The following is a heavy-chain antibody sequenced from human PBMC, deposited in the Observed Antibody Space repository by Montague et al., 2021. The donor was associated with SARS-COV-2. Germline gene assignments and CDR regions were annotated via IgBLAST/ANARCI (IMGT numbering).Heavy chain of an antibody. Sequence: PALVKPTQTLTLTCTFSGFSLSTSGVGVGWIRQPPGKALEWLALIYWDDDKRYSPSLKSRLTITKDTSKNQVVLTMTNMDPVDTATYYFAHRGGSSWTKPYFDYWGQGTLVTVSS. V-gene: IGHV2-5*02. CDR2: IYWDDDK. D-gene: IGHD6-13*01. J-gene: IGHJ4*02. CDR3: AHRGGSSWTKPYFDY. CDR1: GFSLSTSGVG.